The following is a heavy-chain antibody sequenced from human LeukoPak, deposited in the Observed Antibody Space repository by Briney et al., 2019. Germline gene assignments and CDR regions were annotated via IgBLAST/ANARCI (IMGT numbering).Heavy chain of an antibody. Sequence: SETLSLTCTVSGGSISSISYYWGWIRQPPGRGLEWIGSMYHNGSTYYNPSLTSRVTISVDASKNQFSLKLSSVTAADTAVYYCARGIGYSYVGLYYFDYWGQGTLVTVSS. J-gene: IGHJ4*02. CDR1: GGSISSISYY. D-gene: IGHD5-18*01. CDR3: ARGIGYSYVGLYYFDY. CDR2: MYHNGST. V-gene: IGHV4-39*01.